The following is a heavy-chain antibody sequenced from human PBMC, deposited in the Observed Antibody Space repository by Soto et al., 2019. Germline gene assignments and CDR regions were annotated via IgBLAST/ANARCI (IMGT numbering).Heavy chain of an antibody. CDR1: GGSISSYY. D-gene: IGHD3-3*01. CDR2: ISYSGST. J-gene: IGHJ5*02. CDR3: ARSVDFWATWFDP. V-gene: IGHV4-59*08. Sequence: QVQLQESGPGLVKPSGTLSLTCTVSGGSISSYYWSWIRQPPGKGLEWIGYISYSGSTNYNPSLKSRVTISVDTSKNQFSLKLSSVTAADTAVYYCARSVDFWATWFDPWGQGTLVTVSS.